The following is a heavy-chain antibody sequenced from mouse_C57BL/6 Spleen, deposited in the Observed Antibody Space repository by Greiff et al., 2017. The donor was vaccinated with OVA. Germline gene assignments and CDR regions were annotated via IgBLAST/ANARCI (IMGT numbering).Heavy chain of an antibody. CDR1: GYTFTDYY. Sequence: VQLQQSGPELVKPGASVKISCKASGYTFTDYYMNWVKQSHGKSLEWIGDINPNNGGTSYNQKFKGKATLTVDKSSSTAYMELRSLTSEDSAVYYCARGAYYRKNYFDYWGQGTTLTVSS. CDR3: ARGAYYRKNYFDY. D-gene: IGHD2-14*01. CDR2: INPNNGGT. J-gene: IGHJ2*01. V-gene: IGHV1-26*01.